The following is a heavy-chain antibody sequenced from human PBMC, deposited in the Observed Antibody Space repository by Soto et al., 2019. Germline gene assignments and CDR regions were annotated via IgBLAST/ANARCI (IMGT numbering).Heavy chain of an antibody. Sequence: ASVKVSCKASGYTFTSYDINWVRQATGQGLEWMGWMNPNSGNTGYAQKFQGRVTMTRNTSISTAYMELSSLRSEDTAVYYCARCLDILTGYYDAFDIWGQGTMVTVSS. J-gene: IGHJ3*02. V-gene: IGHV1-8*01. CDR1: GYTFTSYD. CDR2: MNPNSGNT. D-gene: IGHD3-9*01. CDR3: ARCLDILTGYYDAFDI.